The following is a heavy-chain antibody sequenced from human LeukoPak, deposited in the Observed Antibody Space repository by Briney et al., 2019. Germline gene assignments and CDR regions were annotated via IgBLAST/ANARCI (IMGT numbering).Heavy chain of an antibody. CDR1: GFTFSSYA. CDR3: ATALGYCSGGSCSKGY. J-gene: IGHJ4*02. Sequence: GGSLRLSCAASGFTFSSYAMSWVRQAPGKGLEWVSAISGSGGSTYYADSVKGRFTISRDNSKNTLHLQMNSLRAEDTAVYYCATALGYCSGGSCSKGYWGQGTLVTVSS. V-gene: IGHV3-23*01. CDR2: ISGSGGST. D-gene: IGHD2-15*01.